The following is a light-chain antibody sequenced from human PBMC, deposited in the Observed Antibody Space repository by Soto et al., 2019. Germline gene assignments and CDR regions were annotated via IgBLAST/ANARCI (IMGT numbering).Light chain of an antibody. J-gene: IGKJ4*01. CDR3: QQYGSSLGVT. Sequence: IVMTQSPDTLSLSLGERATLSCRASQSVSDRVVWYQQKSGQAPRLLIYGASTRAAGVPARFSGSGSGTEFTLTISSLQSEDFAVYYCQQYGSSLGVTFGGGTKVDIK. CDR1: QSVSDR. CDR2: GAS. V-gene: IGKV3-15*01.